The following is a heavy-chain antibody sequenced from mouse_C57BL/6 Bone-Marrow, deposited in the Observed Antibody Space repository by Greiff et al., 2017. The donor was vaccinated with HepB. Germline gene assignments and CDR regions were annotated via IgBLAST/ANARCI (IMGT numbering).Heavy chain of an antibody. CDR3: ARLGGSSYRFAY. D-gene: IGHD1-1*01. V-gene: IGHV1-81*01. J-gene: IGHJ3*01. CDR2: IYPRSGNT. Sequence: QVHVKQSGAELARPGASVKLSCKASGYTFTSYGISWVKQRTGQGLEWIGEIYPRSGNTYYNEKFKGKATLTADKSSSTAYMELRSLTSEDSAVYFCARLGGSSYRFAYWGQGTLVTVSA. CDR1: GYTFTSYG.